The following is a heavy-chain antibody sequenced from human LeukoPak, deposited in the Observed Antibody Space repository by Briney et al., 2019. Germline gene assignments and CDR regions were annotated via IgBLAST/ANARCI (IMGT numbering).Heavy chain of an antibody. V-gene: IGHV3-48*01. CDR3: ARTVSSNGRLGLFVS. CDR1: GLSFRYYS. D-gene: IGHD2-2*01. Sequence: GGSLTLSCTASGLSFRYYSMNWVRQAPGKGLEWVSYIRSNGDSIYYADSVKGRFTISRDNAKRSLYLQMDSLRVEDTAVYFCARTVSSNGRLGLFVSWGQGSLVTVSS. CDR2: IRSNGDSI. J-gene: IGHJ4*02.